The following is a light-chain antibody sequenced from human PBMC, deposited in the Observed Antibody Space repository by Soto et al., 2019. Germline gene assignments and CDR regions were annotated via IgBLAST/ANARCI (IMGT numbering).Light chain of an antibody. V-gene: IGLV2-14*03. J-gene: IGLJ1*01. CDR2: NVY. CDR3: NSYTSASTYV. CDR1: SSDIGIYNF. Sequence: QSALTQPASVSGSPGQSITIFCTGTSSDIGIYNFVSWYQQHTGKAPKLMIYNVYSRPSGVSSRFSGSKSGNTASLTISWLQAEDEADYYCNSYTSASTYVCVTGTKLTVL.